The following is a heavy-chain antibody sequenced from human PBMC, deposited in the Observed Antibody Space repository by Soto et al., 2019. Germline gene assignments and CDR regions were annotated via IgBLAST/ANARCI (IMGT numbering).Heavy chain of an antibody. D-gene: IGHD3-10*01. CDR3: AREGVNLNWFDP. J-gene: IGHJ5*02. V-gene: IGHV3-48*02. CDR1: GFTFSSYS. CDR2: ISSSSRTI. Sequence: EVQLVESGGGLVQPGGSLRLSCAASGFTFSSYSMNWVRQAPGKGLEWVSYISSSSRTIYYADSVKGRFTISRDNAKNSLYLQMNSLRDQDTSVYYCAREGVNLNWFDPWGQGTLVTVSS.